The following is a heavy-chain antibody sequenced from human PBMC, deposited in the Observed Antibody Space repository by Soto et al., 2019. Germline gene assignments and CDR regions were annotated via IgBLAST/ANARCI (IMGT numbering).Heavy chain of an antibody. CDR2: IIPIFGTA. V-gene: IGHV1-69*06. CDR3: SRRGYSYGCLDY. D-gene: IGHD5-18*01. Sequence: QVQLVQSGAEVKKPGSSVKVSCKASGGTFSSSAISWVRQAPGQGLEWMGGIIPIFGTANYAQKFQDRVTITADKSKSRAYMDLRSLRSEHTAVYYCSRRGYSYGCLDYLGQRTHVTVFS. J-gene: IGHJ4*02. CDR1: GGTFSSSA.